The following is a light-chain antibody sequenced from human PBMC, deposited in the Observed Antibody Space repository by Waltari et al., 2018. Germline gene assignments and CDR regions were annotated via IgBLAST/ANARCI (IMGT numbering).Light chain of an antibody. CDR1: FSDIGSPNF. Sequence: SARTRPPSASGPPGQSATISCPGTFSDIGSPNFVSWYQQRPGKAPKLIIYEVNKRPSGVPDRFSGSKSGNTASLAVSGLQAEDEADYYCSSDAGSDYPYVFGTGTKVTVL. V-gene: IGLV2-8*01. CDR2: EVN. J-gene: IGLJ1*01. CDR3: SSDAGSDYPYV.